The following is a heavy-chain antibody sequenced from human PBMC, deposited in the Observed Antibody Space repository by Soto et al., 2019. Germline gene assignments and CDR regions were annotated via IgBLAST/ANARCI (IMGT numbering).Heavy chain of an antibody. CDR2: ISGSGST. J-gene: IGHJ4*02. V-gene: IGHV3-23*01. Sequence: SGGSLRLSCVASGFTFSDFGMSWVRQAPGKGLDWVSAISGSGSTYYADSVKGRCTITRDNSKNTLYLQIKSLRVEDTAIYYCTRVLGTLGATSLDHWGQGILVTVSS. D-gene: IGHD3-16*01. CDR1: GFTFSDFG. CDR3: TRVLGTLGATSLDH.